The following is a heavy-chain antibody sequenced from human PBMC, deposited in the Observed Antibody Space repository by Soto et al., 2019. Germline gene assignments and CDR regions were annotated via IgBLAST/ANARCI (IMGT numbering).Heavy chain of an antibody. V-gene: IGHV3-48*02. Sequence: GGSLRLSCAASGFTFSSYSMNWVRQAPGKGLEWVSYISSSSSTIYYADSVKGRFTISRDNAKNSLYLQMNSLRDEDTAVYYCARGPGIAAAGILYYYYGMDVWGQGTTVTVSS. CDR2: ISSSSSTI. CDR3: ARGPGIAAAGILYYYYGMDV. CDR1: GFTFSSYS. D-gene: IGHD6-13*01. J-gene: IGHJ6*02.